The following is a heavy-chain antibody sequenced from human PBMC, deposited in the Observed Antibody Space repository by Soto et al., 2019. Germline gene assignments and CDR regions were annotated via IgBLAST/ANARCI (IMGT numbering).Heavy chain of an antibody. D-gene: IGHD6-19*01. CDR1: GGSISSYY. CDR3: AGGFSSVVFDV. V-gene: IGHV4-59*01. J-gene: IGHJ3*01. Sequence: PSETLSLTCTVSGGSISSYYWSWIRQPPGKGLEWIGYFYYGGSTNYNPSLKSRVTISIDTSKNQFSLNQFSVTAADTAVYYCAGGFSSVVFDVWGQGTMVTVSS. CDR2: FYYGGST.